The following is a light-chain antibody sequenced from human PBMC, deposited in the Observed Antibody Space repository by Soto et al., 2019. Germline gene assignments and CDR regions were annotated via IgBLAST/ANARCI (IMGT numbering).Light chain of an antibody. CDR1: QSISSW. CDR3: QKYNSYSWK. CDR2: DAS. Sequence: DIQMTHSPSTLSASVLDIVTITCRASQSISSWFAWYQQKPGKAPKLLIYDASSLESGVPSRFSGSGSGTEFTLTISSLRPDDFATYYCQKYNSYSWKFGQGTKVDIK. J-gene: IGKJ1*01. V-gene: IGKV1-5*01.